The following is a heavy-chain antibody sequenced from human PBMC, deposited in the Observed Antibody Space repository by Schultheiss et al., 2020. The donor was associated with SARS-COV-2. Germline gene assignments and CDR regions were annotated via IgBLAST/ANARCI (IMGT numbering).Heavy chain of an antibody. D-gene: IGHD7-27*01. CDR1: GFTFSSYA. CDR2: ISYDGSNK. CDR3: ARDRKLGTYGMDV. V-gene: IGHV3-30*03. Sequence: GGSLRLSCAASGFTFSSYAMSWARQAPGKGLEWVAVISYDGSNKYYADSVKGRFTISRDNSKNTLYLQMNSLRAEDTAVYYCARDRKLGTYGMDVWGQETTVTVSS. J-gene: IGHJ6*02.